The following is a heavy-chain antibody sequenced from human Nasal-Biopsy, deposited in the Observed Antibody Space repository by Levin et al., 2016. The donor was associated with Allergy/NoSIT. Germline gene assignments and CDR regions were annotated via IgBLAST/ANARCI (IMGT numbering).Heavy chain of an antibody. CDR2: ISSDGSIT. CDR1: GYTFSSYW. Sequence: GGSLRLSCAASGYTFSSYWMHWVRQAPGKGLVWVSRISSDGSITTYADSVKGRFTISRDNDKKTMYLQMSSLRAEDTAVYYCARDRSHYNYDYWGQGTLVTVSS. V-gene: IGHV3-74*01. CDR3: ARDRSHYNYDY. D-gene: IGHD5-24*01. J-gene: IGHJ4*02.